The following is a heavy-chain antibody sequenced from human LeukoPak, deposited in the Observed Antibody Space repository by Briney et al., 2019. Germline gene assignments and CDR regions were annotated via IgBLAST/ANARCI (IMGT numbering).Heavy chain of an antibody. V-gene: IGHV3-30*04. J-gene: IGHJ2*01. CDR2: ISYDGSNK. Sequence: PGGSLRLSCAASGFTFSSYAMHWVRQAPGKGLEGVAVISYDGSNKYYADSVKGRFTISRDNSKNTLYLQMNSLRAEDTAVYYCARDRVAVAGPVDFFDLWGRGTLVTVSS. CDR1: GFTFSSYA. CDR3: ARDRVAVAGPVDFFDL. D-gene: IGHD6-19*01.